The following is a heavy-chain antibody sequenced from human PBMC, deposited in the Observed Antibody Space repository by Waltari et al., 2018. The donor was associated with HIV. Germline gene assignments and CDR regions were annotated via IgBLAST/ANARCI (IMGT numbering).Heavy chain of an antibody. D-gene: IGHD1-26*01. CDR2: NRSSGSTI. V-gene: IGHV3-48*01. CDR1: GFTFSSYS. J-gene: IGHJ4*02. CDR3: ARDYSGTYADFDY. Sequence: EVQLVESGGGLVQPGGSLRLSCAASGFTFSSYSMNWVRLAPGKGLEWVSYNRSSGSTIYYADSVRGRFTISRDNAKNSLYLQLNSLRAEDTAVYYCARDYSGTYADFDYWGQGTLVTVSS.